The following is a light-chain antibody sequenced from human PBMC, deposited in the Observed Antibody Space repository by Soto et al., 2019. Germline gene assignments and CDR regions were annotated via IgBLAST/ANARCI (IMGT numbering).Light chain of an antibody. J-gene: IGKJ4*01. CDR3: LQYGSSPPT. V-gene: IGKV3-20*01. CDR1: QSVSSSY. CDR2: GAS. Sequence: EIVLTQSPGTLSLSPGERATLSCRASQSVSSSYVAWYQLKPGQAPRLFIYGASSRATGIPDRFSGSGSGTDFTLIISRLEPEDFAVYYCLQYGSSPPTFGGGTKVEIK.